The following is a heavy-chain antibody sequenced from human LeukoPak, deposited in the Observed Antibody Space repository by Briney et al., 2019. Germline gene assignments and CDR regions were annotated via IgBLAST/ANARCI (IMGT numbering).Heavy chain of an antibody. J-gene: IGHJ6*03. CDR1: GYTFTNFY. D-gene: IGHD2-2*01. CDR2: IDLSGGTS. V-gene: IGHV1-46*01. Sequence: ASVKVSCKASGYTFTNFYMHRVRQAPGQGLEWMGIIDLSGGTSNYAQKFEGRVTMTRDTSTSTVYMELSGLRSEDTAVYYCARHLIKDSVVVVGEPPSKYMDVWGKGTTVTVSS. CDR3: ARHLIKDSVVVVGEPPSKYMDV.